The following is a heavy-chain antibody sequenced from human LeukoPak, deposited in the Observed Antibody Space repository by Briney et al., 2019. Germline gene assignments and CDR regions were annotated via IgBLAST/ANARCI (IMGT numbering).Heavy chain of an antibody. CDR1: GFTFSSYG. Sequence: PGGSLRLSCAASGFTFSSYGMHWVRQAPGKGLEWVAFIRYDGSNKYYADSVKGRFTISRDNSKNTLYLQMNSLRAEDTAVYYCARRVQAIAQAGIESHFDYWGQGTLATVSS. D-gene: IGHD6-19*01. J-gene: IGHJ4*02. CDR3: ARRVQAIAQAGIESHFDY. V-gene: IGHV3-30*02. CDR2: IRYDGSNK.